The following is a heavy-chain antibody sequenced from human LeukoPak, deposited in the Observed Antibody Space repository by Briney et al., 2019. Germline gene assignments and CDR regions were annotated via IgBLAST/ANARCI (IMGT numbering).Heavy chain of an antibody. CDR1: GGSFSGYY. D-gene: IGHD3-10*01. V-gene: IGHV4-34*01. CDR2: INHSGST. Sequence: SETLSLTCAVYGGSFSGYYWSWIRQPPGKGLEWIGEINHSGSTNYNPSLKSRVTISVDTSKNQFSLKLSSVTAADTAVYYCAKRYGSGSLYFDYWGQGTLVTVSS. CDR3: AKRYGSGSLYFDY. J-gene: IGHJ4*02.